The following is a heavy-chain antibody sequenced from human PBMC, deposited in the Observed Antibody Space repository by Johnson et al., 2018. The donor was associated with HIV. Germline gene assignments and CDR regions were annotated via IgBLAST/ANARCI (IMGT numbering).Heavy chain of an antibody. V-gene: IGHV3-30*04. CDR3: ARDKQVLITTFDAFDI. CDR2: ISYDGSNK. Sequence: VQLVESGGGVVQPGRSLRLSCAASGFTFSSYAMHWVRQAPGKGLEWVAVISYDGSNKYYADSVKGRFTISRDNSKNTLYLQMNSLRAEETAVFYCARDKQVLITTFDAFDIWGQGTMVTVSS. D-gene: IGHD3-22*01. J-gene: IGHJ3*02. CDR1: GFTFSSYA.